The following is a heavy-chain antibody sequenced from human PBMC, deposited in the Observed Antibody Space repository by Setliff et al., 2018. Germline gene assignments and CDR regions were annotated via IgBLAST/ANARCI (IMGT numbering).Heavy chain of an antibody. CDR3: ASGGTFRYFDY. J-gene: IGHJ4*02. CDR1: GGSISSYY. CDR2: IYYSGST. Sequence: SETLSLTCTVSGGSISSYYWSWIRQPPGKGLEWIGYIYYSGSTNYNPSLKSRVTVSVDTSKNQFSLRLISVTAADTAVYYCASGGTFRYFDYWGQGTPVTVSS. D-gene: IGHD2-15*01. V-gene: IGHV4-59*01.